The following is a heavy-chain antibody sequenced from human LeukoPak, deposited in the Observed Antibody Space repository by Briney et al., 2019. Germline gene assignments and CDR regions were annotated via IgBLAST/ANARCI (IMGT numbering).Heavy chain of an antibody. CDR3: ARVGVSYDILTGYFDY. D-gene: IGHD3-9*01. V-gene: IGHV1-69*01. CDR1: GGTFSSYA. Sequence: SVKVSCKASGGTFSSYAISWVRQAPGQGLEWMGGIIPIFGTANYAQKFQGRVTITANESTSTAYMELSSLRSEDTAVYYCARVGVSYDILTGYFDYWGQGTLVTVSS. J-gene: IGHJ4*02. CDR2: IIPIFGTA.